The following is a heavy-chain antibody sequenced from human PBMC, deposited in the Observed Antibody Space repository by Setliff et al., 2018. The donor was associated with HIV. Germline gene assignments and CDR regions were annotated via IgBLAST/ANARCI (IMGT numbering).Heavy chain of an antibody. D-gene: IGHD3-3*01. Sequence: GGSLRLSCAASGFTFNSYGMHLVRQAPGKGLEWVALIWYDASKKEYADSVKGRFNILRDDSKKTVDLQMNSLRADDTAVYYCVKDVVKFWSGSGALDFWGPGTLVTVSS. V-gene: IGHV3-33*06. CDR3: VKDVVKFWSGSGALDF. CDR1: GFTFNSYG. CDR2: IWYDASKK. J-gene: IGHJ4*02.